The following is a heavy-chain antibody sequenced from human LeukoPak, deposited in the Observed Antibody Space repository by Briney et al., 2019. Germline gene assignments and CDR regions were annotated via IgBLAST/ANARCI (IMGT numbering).Heavy chain of an antibody. J-gene: IGHJ3*02. Sequence: PGGSLRLSCAASGFTFSSYELYWVRQAPGKWLEWISYISSSSTIIKYADSVRGRFTISRDDARESLYLQMSSLRADDTAIYYCGASRQYVGAFDIWGQGTLVTVSS. V-gene: IGHV3-48*03. CDR2: ISSSSTII. CDR3: GASRQYVGAFDI. CDR1: GFTFSSYE. D-gene: IGHD3-16*01.